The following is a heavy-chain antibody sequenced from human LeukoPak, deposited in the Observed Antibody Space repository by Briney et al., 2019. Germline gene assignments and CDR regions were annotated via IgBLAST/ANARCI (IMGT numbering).Heavy chain of an antibody. Sequence: SETLSLTSTFSGGSISSYYWSWIRQPPGKGLEWIGYIYYSGSTNYNPSLKSRVTISVDTSKNQFSLKLSSVTAADTAVYYCARDQYGLHFFAYWGQGTLVTVSS. CDR1: GGSISSYY. CDR3: ARDQYGLHFFAY. D-gene: IGHD4-17*01. J-gene: IGHJ4*02. CDR2: IYYSGST. V-gene: IGHV4-59*01.